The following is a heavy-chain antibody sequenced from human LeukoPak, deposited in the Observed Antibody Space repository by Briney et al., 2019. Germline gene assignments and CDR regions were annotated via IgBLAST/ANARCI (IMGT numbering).Heavy chain of an antibody. Sequence: GGSLRLSCAAFGFTFSSYWMSWVRQAPGKGLEWVANIKEDGSEKYYVDSVKGRFTISRDNAKNSLYLQMNSLRAEDTAVYYCARDRTRAYYWGQGTLVTVSS. J-gene: IGHJ4*02. CDR2: IKEDGSEK. V-gene: IGHV3-7*01. CDR1: GFTFSSYW. CDR3: ARDRTRAYY.